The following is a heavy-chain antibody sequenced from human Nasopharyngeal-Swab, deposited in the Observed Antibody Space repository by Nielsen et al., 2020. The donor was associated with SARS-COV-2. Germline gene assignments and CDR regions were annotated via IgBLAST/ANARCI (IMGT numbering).Heavy chain of an antibody. Sequence: GGSLRLSCVASGFSFRTFWMHWVRQVPGEGLVRVPRINTDGRRTNYAESVKGRFTISRDNVKNMPYLQMNNLRPEDTAVYYCARDLGGFGGYWGQGTLDTVSS. J-gene: IGHJ4*02. D-gene: IGHD4-23*01. V-gene: IGHV3-74*01. CDR2: INTDGRRT. CDR1: GFSFRTFW. CDR3: ARDLGGFGGY.